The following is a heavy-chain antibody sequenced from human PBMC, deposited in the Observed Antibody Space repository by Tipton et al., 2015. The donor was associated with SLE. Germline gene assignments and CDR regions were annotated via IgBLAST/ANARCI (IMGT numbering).Heavy chain of an antibody. CDR3: ASGDVGLFAHHGMDV. D-gene: IGHD3-10*01. CDR1: GDSITSSDYY. Sequence: GLVKPSETLSLTCTVSGDSITSSDYYWGWIRQPPGKGLQWIGSIRYGGSTFYNPSLQSRVTISVDTPKNQFSLRLTSVTAADTAVYYCASGDVGLFAHHGMDVWGQGTTVTVSS. CDR2: IRYGGST. J-gene: IGHJ6*02. V-gene: IGHV4-39*01.